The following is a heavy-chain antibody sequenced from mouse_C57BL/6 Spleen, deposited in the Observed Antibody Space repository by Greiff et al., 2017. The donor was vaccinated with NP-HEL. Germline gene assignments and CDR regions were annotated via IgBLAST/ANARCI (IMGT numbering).Heavy chain of an antibody. V-gene: IGHV1-52*01. J-gene: IGHJ1*03. CDR2: IDPSDSET. D-gene: IGHD1-1*01. CDR1: GYTFTSYW. Sequence: QVQLQQPGAELVRPGSSVKLSCKASGYTFTSYWMHWVKQRPIQGLEWIGNIDPSDSETHYNQKFKDKATLTVDKSSSKAYMQLSSLTSEDSAVYYCARREVIGYFDVWGTGTTVTVSS. CDR3: ARREVIGYFDV.